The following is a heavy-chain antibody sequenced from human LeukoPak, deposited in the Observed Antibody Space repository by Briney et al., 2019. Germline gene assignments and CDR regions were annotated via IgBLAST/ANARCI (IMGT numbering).Heavy chain of an antibody. V-gene: IGHV3-33*01. CDR1: GFTLTSYG. CDR3: TRSYSPNLYYFDY. D-gene: IGHD4-11*01. Sequence: GGSLRLSCAASGFTLTSYGMHWVRQAPGKGLEWVAVIWYDGSNKNYADSVKGRFTISRDNSKNTLYLQMNSLRTEDTAVYYCTRSYSPNLYYFDYRGQGTLVTFSS. J-gene: IGHJ4*02. CDR2: IWYDGSNK.